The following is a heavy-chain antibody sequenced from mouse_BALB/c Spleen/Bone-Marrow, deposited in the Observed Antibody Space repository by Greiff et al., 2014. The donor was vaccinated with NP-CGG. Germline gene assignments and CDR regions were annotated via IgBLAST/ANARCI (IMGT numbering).Heavy chain of an antibody. Sequence: VKLQESGAELLKPGTSVKLSCKASGYTFTRYWMHWVKQRPGQGLEWIGELNPSNGHTNYNGKSKNKATVTVDKSSSTAYMQLSSLTSEDSAVYYCARMITTRGFDYWGQGTTLTVSS. D-gene: IGHD2-4*01. CDR2: LNPSNGHT. CDR1: GYTFTRYW. V-gene: IGHV1S81*02. J-gene: IGHJ2*01. CDR3: ARMITTRGFDY.